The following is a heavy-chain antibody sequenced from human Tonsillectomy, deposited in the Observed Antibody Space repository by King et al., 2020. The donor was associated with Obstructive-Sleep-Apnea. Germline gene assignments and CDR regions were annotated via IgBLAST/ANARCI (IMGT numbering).Heavy chain of an antibody. CDR1: GFTFSSSG. CDR3: AKPRGDYYDSSGYGH. V-gene: IGHV3-30*18. J-gene: IGHJ4*02. Sequence: VQLVESGGGVVQPGRSLRLSCAASGFTFSSSGMHWVRQAPGKGLEWVAVISYDGSNKYDADSVKGRFTISIAHSKNTLYLQMNSLRAEDTAVYYCAKPRGDYYDSSGYGHWGQGTLVTVSS. D-gene: IGHD3-22*01. CDR2: ISYDGSNK.